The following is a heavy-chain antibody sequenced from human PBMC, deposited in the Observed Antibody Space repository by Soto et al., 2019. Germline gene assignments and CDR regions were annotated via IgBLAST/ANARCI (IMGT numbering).Heavy chain of an antibody. V-gene: IGHV3-30-3*01. D-gene: IGHD3-10*01. J-gene: IGHJ6*02. Sequence: GGSLRLSCAASGFTFSSYAMHWVRQAPGKGLEWVAVISYDGSNKYYADSVKGRFTISRDNSKNTLYLQMNSLRAEDTAVYYCASTSGITWFGELSRGMDVWGQGTTVTVSS. CDR2: ISYDGSNK. CDR1: GFTFSSYA. CDR3: ASTSGITWFGELSRGMDV.